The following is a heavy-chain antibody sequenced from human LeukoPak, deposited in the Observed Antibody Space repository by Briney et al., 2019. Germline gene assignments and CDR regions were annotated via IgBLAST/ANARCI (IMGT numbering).Heavy chain of an antibody. V-gene: IGHV3-64*01. CDR2: INGQGNNT. Sequence: GGSLRLSCATSGFIFSKYAMHWVRQAPGKGLEYVSGINGQGNNTYYANSVKGRFTISRDNPKNTLYLQMGSLRAEDMAVYYCVRKGVTIFGVVIAPYGMDVWGQGTTVSVSS. CDR3: VRKGVTIFGVVIAPYGMDV. CDR1: GFIFSKYA. J-gene: IGHJ6*02. D-gene: IGHD3-3*01.